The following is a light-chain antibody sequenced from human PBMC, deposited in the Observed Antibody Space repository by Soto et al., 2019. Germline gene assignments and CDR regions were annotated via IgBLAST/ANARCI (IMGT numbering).Light chain of an antibody. CDR2: DAS. Sequence: EIVLTQSPDTLSLSPGERATLSCRASQSVSGYLGWYQQKPGQAPRLLIYDASNRAYGVAARFRGSGSGTNFTLTIASLEPDDFAVYDCQQRSNWPYLTFGGWTIV. J-gene: IGKJ4*01. CDR1: QSVSGY. V-gene: IGKV3-11*01. CDR3: QQRSNWPYLT.